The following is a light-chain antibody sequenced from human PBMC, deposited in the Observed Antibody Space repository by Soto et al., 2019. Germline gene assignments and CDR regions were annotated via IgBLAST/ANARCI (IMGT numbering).Light chain of an antibody. CDR3: QSYDSSLRV. Sequence: QSALTQPPSVSGAPGQRVTISCTGSDSNIGAGSDVHWYQQLPGTAPKVLIYGNTFRPSGVPDRFSGSKSGTSASLAITGLQAEDEAVYYCQSYDSSLRVFGGGTKLTVL. V-gene: IGLV1-40*01. CDR2: GNT. J-gene: IGLJ3*02. CDR1: DSNIGAGSD.